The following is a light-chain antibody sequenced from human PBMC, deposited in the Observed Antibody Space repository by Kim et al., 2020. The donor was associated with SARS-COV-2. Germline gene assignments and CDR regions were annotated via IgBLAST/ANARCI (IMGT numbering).Light chain of an antibody. CDR2: DKN. CDR3: GAWDSSLDALV. V-gene: IGLV1-51*01. Sequence: GQKVTISYSGGSSSIGKNYVSWYQQLQGTAPKLLIYDKNERPTGIPDRFSGSKSGTSATLGITGLQTGDEADYYCGAWDSSLDALVFGGGTQLTVL. CDR1: SSSIGKNY. J-gene: IGLJ2*01.